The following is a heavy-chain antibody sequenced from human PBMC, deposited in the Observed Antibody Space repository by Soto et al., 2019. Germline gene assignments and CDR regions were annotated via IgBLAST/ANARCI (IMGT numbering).Heavy chain of an antibody. CDR2: ISGSGGTT. Sequence: EMQLLESGGGLVQPGGSLRLSCAASGFTFSNYVMTWVRQAPGKGLEWVSGISGSGGTTFYAGSVKGRFVISRDNSKNTLYLQMNSLRAEDTAVYYCALRYCSRTTCPPLNSYFYLDVWGRGTTVTVSS. J-gene: IGHJ6*04. D-gene: IGHD2-2*01. V-gene: IGHV3-23*01. CDR3: ALRYCSRTTCPPLNSYFYLDV. CDR1: GFTFSNYV.